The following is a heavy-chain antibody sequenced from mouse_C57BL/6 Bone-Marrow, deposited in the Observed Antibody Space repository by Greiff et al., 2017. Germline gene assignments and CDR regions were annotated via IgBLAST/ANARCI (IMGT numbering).Heavy chain of an antibody. V-gene: IGHV5-4*03. D-gene: IGHD2-4*01. Sequence: EVKVVESGGGLVKPGGSLKLSCAASGFTFSSYAMSWVRQTPEKRLEWVATISDGGSYTYYPDNVKGRFTISRDNAKNNLYLQMSHLKSEDTAMYSCARGVYYDYDGYFDVWGTGTTVTVSS. CDR1: GFTFSSYA. CDR3: ARGVYYDYDGYFDV. CDR2: ISDGGSYT. J-gene: IGHJ1*03.